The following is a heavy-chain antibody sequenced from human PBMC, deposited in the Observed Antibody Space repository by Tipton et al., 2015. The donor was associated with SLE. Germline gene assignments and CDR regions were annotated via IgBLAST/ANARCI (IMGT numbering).Heavy chain of an antibody. CDR2: IYYSGSP. V-gene: IGHV4-39*07. CDR3: ARHSGMVDSGWIDP. J-gene: IGHJ5*02. Sequence: TLSLTCSVSGGSITNSNYFWGWIRQPPGKGLEWIGNIYYSGSPYYNPSLKSRVTISVNTSKNHFSLSVRSVTAADTAVYYCARHSGMVDSGWIDPWGQGILVTVSS. D-gene: IGHD2-15*01. CDR1: GGSITNSNYF.